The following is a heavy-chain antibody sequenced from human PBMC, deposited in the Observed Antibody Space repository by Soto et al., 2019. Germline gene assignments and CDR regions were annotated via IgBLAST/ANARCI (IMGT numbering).Heavy chain of an antibody. CDR1: GGSISNYY. V-gene: IGHV4-4*07. D-gene: IGHD1-1*01. CDR2: FYTSSNT. Sequence: SETLSLTCTVSGGSISNYYWSWIRQPAGKGLEWIGRFYTSSNTNYNPSLRSRITMSVDTSKNQLSLKLSSVTAADTAVYYCARTKPGDPWFDPWGQGTLVTVSS. J-gene: IGHJ5*02. CDR3: ARTKPGDPWFDP.